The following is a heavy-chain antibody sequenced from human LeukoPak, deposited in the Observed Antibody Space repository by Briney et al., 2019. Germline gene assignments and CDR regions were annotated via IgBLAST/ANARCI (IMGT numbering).Heavy chain of an antibody. CDR3: ARHRSSGWGLHY. CDR2: IYYSGST. Sequence: PSETLSLTCTVSGGSISSYSLSWIRQPPGKGLEWIGYIYYSGSTDYNPSLKSRVTISVDTSKNQFSLKLNSVTAADTAGYNCARHRSSGWGLHYGGRGTRVTVST. V-gene: IGHV4-59*08. CDR1: GGSISSYS. J-gene: IGHJ4*02. D-gene: IGHD6-19*01.